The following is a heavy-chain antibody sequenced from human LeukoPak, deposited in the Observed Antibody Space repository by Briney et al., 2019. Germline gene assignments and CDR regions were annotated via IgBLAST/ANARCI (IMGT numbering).Heavy chain of an antibody. CDR3: ASYRYSSSWMNYYYMDV. J-gene: IGHJ6*03. CDR2: IYYSGST. V-gene: IGHV4-59*08. D-gene: IGHD6-13*01. CDR1: GGSISSYY. Sequence: PSETLSLTCTVSGGSISSYYWSWFRQPPGKGLEWSGYIYYSGSTNYNPSLKSQVTISVDTSKNQFSLKLSSVTAADTAVYYCASYRYSSSWMNYYYMDVWGKGTTVTVSS.